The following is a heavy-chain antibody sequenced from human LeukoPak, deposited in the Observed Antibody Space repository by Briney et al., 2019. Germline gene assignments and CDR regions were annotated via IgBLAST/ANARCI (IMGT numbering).Heavy chain of an antibody. CDR2: ISDSGSST. CDR1: GFTFSNYA. D-gene: IGHD3-16*01. Sequence: GGSLRLSCAASGFTFSNYAMSWVRQAPGRGLECVSSISDSGSSTYYADTVKGRFTISRDNSKNTLYLQMNSLRAEDTAVYYCANAADYDYVWGSTPPSYYFDYWGQGTLVTVSS. V-gene: IGHV3-23*01. J-gene: IGHJ4*02. CDR3: ANAADYDYVWGSTPPSYYFDY.